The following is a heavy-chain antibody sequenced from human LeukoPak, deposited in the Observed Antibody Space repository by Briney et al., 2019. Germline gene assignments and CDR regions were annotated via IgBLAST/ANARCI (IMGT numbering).Heavy chain of an antibody. CDR2: MKQDGSEK. D-gene: IGHD6-19*01. V-gene: IGHV3-7*01. Sequence: GGSLRLSCAASGFTFSNYWMSWVRQAPGKGLGWVANMKQDGSEKFYVDSVKGRLTISRDNAKNSLYLQMNSLRVEDTAVYYCARVQGSSGPGIFEYWGQGTLVTVSS. CDR3: ARVQGSSGPGIFEY. J-gene: IGHJ4*02. CDR1: GFTFSNYW.